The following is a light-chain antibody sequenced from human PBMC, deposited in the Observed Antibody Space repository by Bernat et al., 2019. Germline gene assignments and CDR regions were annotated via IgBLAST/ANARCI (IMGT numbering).Light chain of an antibody. CDR1: QDISSY. V-gene: IGKV1-9*01. CDR3: QQHSTYPWT. J-gene: IGKJ1*01. Sequence: DIQMTQSPSSLSASVGDTVTLTCRASQDISSYLAWYQQKPGKVPKLLIYKASTLQSGVSSRFSGSGSGTEFTLTITSLQPEDFASYYCQQHSTYPWTFGQGTEVEI. CDR2: KAS.